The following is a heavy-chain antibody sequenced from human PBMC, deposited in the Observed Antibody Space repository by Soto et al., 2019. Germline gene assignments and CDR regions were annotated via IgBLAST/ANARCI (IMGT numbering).Heavy chain of an antibody. Sequence: EVQLVESGGGLVQPGGSLRLSCAASGFTFSSYDMHWVRQATGKGLEWVSAIGTAGDTYYPGSVKGRFTISRENAKNSLYLQMNSLRAGDTAVYYCARGVVPRGWFDPSGQGTLVTVSS. V-gene: IGHV3-13*01. J-gene: IGHJ5*02. D-gene: IGHD3-3*01. CDR2: IGTAGDT. CDR3: ARGVVPRGWFDP. CDR1: GFTFSSYD.